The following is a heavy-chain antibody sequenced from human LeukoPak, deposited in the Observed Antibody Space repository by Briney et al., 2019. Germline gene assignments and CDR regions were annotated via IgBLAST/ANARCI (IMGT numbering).Heavy chain of an antibody. D-gene: IGHD3-22*01. Sequence: SQTLSLTCTVSGGSINSGGYYWSWIRQLPGKGLEWIGYIYYSGSTYYNPSLKSRVTISVDTSKNQFSLKLSSVTAADTAMYYCARTYDGSGYYYYWGQGTLSPSPQ. CDR3: ARTYDGSGYYYY. CDR1: GGSINSGGYY. J-gene: IGHJ4*02. V-gene: IGHV4-31*03. CDR2: IYYSGST.